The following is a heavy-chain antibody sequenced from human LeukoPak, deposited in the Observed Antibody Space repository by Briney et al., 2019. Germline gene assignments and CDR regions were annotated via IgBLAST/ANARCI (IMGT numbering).Heavy chain of an antibody. D-gene: IGHD6-19*01. J-gene: IGHJ4*02. CDR3: ARDLEGQWLVEGGYFDY. CDR2: ISSSSSYI. CDR1: GFTFSSYS. V-gene: IGHV3-21*01. Sequence: GSLRLSCAASGFTFSSYSMNWVRQAPGKVLEWVSSISSSSSYIYYADSVKGRFTISRDNAKNSLYLQMNSLRAEDTAVYYCARDLEGQWLVEGGYFDYWGQGTLVTVSS.